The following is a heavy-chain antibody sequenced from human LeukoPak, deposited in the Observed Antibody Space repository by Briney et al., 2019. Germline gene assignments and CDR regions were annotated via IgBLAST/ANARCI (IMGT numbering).Heavy chain of an antibody. J-gene: IGHJ5*02. Sequence: ASVKVSCKSSGYTFTDYSISWVRQAPGQGLEWMGWISAYNGNTNYAQKLQGRVTMTTDTSTSTAYMELRSLRSDDTAVYYCARVALYSSGWYEGLNWFDPWGQGTLVTVSS. V-gene: IGHV1-18*01. CDR1: GYTFTDYS. CDR3: ARVALYSSGWYEGLNWFDP. CDR2: ISAYNGNT. D-gene: IGHD6-19*01.